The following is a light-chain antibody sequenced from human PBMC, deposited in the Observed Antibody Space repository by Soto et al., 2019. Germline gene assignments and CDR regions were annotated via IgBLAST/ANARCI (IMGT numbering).Light chain of an antibody. CDR2: DIS. J-gene: IGKJ5*01. Sequence: ENVLTQSPGTLSLSPGDRATLFCRARQSLTYPYIAWYQQKPGQAPRLLNYDISSRATGIPDRFSGSVSGTDFTPTITRLEPEDFAEFYYQQYGSSEIIFGQGTRLEIK. V-gene: IGKV3-20*01. CDR1: QSLTYPY. CDR3: QQYGSSEII.